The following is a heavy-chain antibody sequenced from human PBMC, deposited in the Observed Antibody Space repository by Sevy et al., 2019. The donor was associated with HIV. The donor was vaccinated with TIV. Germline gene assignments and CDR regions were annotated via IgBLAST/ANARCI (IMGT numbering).Heavy chain of an antibody. CDR3: ARERCSKPHEY. Sequence: GGSLRLSCEASGFTFSKYSMSWVRQAPGKGLEWVSTFSFGCGRINYADSVKGRFTISRDDSKITLYLQMNSLRAEDTAVYYCARERCSKPHEYWGQGTLVTVSS. V-gene: IGHV3-23*01. CDR2: FSFGCGRI. D-gene: IGHD4-4*01. J-gene: IGHJ4*02. CDR1: GFTFSKYS.